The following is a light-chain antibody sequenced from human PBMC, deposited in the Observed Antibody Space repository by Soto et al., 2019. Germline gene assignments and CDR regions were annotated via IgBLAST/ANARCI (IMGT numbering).Light chain of an antibody. CDR2: GAS. CDR1: QSVSSD. CDR3: QQYNNWPRT. V-gene: IGKV3-15*01. J-gene: IGKJ1*01. Sequence: TQAPFTVTLSTGERATLSCRASQSVSSDLAWYHQKPVQAPRLLIYGASTRATGIPARFSGSGSGTEFTLTIDSLQYEDFAVYYCQQYNNWPRTFGQGTKVDIK.